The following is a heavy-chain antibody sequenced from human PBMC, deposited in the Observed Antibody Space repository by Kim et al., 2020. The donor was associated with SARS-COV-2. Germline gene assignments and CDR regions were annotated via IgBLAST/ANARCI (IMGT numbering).Heavy chain of an antibody. Sequence: ASVKVSCKASGYTFTSYGISWVRQAPGQGLEWMGWISAYNGNTNYAQKLQGRVTMTTDTSTSTAYMELRSLRSDDTAVYYCARRGLGSVAAMTKSEYWFDPWGQGTLVTVSS. CDR1: GYTFTSYG. D-gene: IGHD5-18*01. CDR2: ISAYNGNT. J-gene: IGHJ5*02. CDR3: ARRGLGSVAAMTKSEYWFDP. V-gene: IGHV1-18*01.